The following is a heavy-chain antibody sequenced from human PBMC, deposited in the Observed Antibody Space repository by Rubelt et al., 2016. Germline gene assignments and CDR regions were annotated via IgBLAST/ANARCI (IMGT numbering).Heavy chain of an antibody. J-gene: IGHJ4*02. D-gene: IGHD2-2*02. V-gene: IGHV3-23*01. CDR1: GFTFSTYA. CDR3: AEPMGHCTTTSCYTYDY. CDR2: ISDTGRNT. Sequence: EVQLLESGGGLVQPGGSLRLSCAASGFTFSTYAMSWVRQAPGKGLEWVSSISDTGRNTYVADSVKGRFTISRNNSKNTLYLQMNSQRAVETALYYFAEPMGHCTTTSCYTYDYWRQGTLVTVSS.